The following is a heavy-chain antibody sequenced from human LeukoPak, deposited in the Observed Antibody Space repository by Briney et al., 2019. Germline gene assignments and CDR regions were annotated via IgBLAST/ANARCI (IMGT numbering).Heavy chain of an antibody. CDR3: AKYGGSGWVIDY. CDR2: IYYTGGT. D-gene: IGHD6-19*01. Sequence: SETLSLTCTVSGGSISNNYWTWIRQPPGKGLEYIGYIYYTGGTNYNPSLKSRVTISVDTSKNQFCLKLSSVTAADTAVYFCAKYGGSGWVIDYWGQGTLVTVSS. J-gene: IGHJ4*02. V-gene: IGHV4-59*08. CDR1: GGSISNNY.